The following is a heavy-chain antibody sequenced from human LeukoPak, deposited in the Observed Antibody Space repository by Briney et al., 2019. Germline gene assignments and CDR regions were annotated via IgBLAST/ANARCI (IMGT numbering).Heavy chain of an antibody. CDR3: ARGPRITVFGVVGVYYMDV. Sequence: GASVKVSCKASGYTFTSYYMHWVRQAPGQGLEWMGIINPSGGSTSYAQKFQGRVTMTRDMSTSTVYMELSSLRSEDTAVYYCARGPRITVFGVVGVYYMDVWGKGTTVTVSS. D-gene: IGHD3-3*01. J-gene: IGHJ6*03. CDR1: GYTFTSYY. V-gene: IGHV1-46*01. CDR2: INPSGGST.